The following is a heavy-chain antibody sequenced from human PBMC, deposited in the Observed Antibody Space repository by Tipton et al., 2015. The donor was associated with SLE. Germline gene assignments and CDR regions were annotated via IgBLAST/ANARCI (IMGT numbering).Heavy chain of an antibody. V-gene: IGHV5-51*01. CDR3: ARPRLRFTRPDAFEI. D-gene: IGHD6-6*01. CDR1: EYGFATYW. J-gene: IGHJ3*02. Sequence: QLVQSGAEVKKAGESLKISCKGSEYGFATYWIGWVRQMPGKGLEWMGVIYAGDSDTRYSPSFEGQVTISADKSLSTAYLQWSSLKASDTAMYYCARPRLRFTRPDAFEIWGQGTMVVVSS. CDR2: IYAGDSDT.